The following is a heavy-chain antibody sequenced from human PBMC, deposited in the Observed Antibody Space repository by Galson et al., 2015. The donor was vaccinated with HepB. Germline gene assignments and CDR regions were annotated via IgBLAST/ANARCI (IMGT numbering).Heavy chain of an antibody. J-gene: IGHJ4*02. CDR1: GFSLTTTGMC. Sequence: PALVKPTQTLTLTCTFSGFSLTTTGMCVSWIRQPPGKALEWLARIDWDDDKFYTTSLKTRLTISKDTSKNQVVLRMTNMDPVDPATYCCARSATTVTLSGGLDSWGQGILVTASS. V-gene: IGHV2-70*17. D-gene: IGHD3-10*01. CDR3: ARSATTVTLSGGLDS. CDR2: IDWDDDK.